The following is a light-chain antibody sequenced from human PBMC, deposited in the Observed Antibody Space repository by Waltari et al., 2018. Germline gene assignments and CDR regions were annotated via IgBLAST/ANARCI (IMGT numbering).Light chain of an antibody. CDR3: LQDSTYPRT. Sequence: AIQMTQSPSSLSASVGDRVTITCRASQGIRNELGWYQQKPGKAPNLLIYATSILQSGLPSRFSGSGSGTDFTLTISSLQPEDFATYYCLQDSTYPRTFGQGTKVEI. CDR1: QGIRNE. J-gene: IGKJ1*01. V-gene: IGKV1-6*01. CDR2: ATS.